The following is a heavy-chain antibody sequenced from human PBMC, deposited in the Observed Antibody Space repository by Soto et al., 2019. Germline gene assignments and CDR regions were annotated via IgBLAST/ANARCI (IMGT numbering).Heavy chain of an antibody. CDR1: GFTVTSYT. V-gene: IGHV3-21*02. CDR3: ARAGVYFNGGIFDVGYLDY. Sequence: EVQLVESGGGLVRPGGSLRLSCAASGFTVTSYTMNWVRQAPGKGLEWVSSITTSRSYIYYADSGKGLFTISREGAKNSLYLQMDSMRAEEAAVYCCARAGVYFNGGIFDVGYLDYWGQGAVVTVSS. J-gene: IGHJ4*02. D-gene: IGHD2-15*01. CDR2: ITTSRSYI.